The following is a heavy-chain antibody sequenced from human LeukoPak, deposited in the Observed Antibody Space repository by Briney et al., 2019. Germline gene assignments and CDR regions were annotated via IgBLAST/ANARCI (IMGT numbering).Heavy chain of an antibody. Sequence: ASVKVSCKASGYTFTSYAMHWVRQAPGQRLEWMGWINAGNGNTKYSQKFQGRVTITRGTSASTAYMELSSLRSEDTAVYYCARYPIVRGVSWYFDYWGQGTLVTVSS. D-gene: IGHD3-10*01. J-gene: IGHJ4*02. CDR3: ARYPIVRGVSWYFDY. CDR1: GYTFTSYA. V-gene: IGHV1-3*01. CDR2: INAGNGNT.